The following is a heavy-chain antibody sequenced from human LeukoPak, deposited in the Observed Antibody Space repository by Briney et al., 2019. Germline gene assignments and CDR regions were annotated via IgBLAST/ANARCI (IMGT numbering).Heavy chain of an antibody. CDR2: IRGSGDST. Sequence: GGSLRLSCAASGFTFSTYGVSWVRQAPGKGLEWVSGIRGSGDSTYYADSVKGRFTISRDNSKNTLYLQMNSLRAEDTAVYYCAKDRCTSSVCAYDYWGQGTLVTVSS. CDR3: AKDRCTSSVCAYDY. D-gene: IGHD2-8*01. CDR1: GFTFSTYG. J-gene: IGHJ4*02. V-gene: IGHV3-23*01.